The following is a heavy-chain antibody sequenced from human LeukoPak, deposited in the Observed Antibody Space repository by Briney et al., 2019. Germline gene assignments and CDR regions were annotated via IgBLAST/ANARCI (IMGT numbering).Heavy chain of an antibody. J-gene: IGHJ6*03. D-gene: IGHD1-1*01. CDR3: ASPGAGTTSYYYYYMDV. CDR1: GFTFSSYW. V-gene: IGHV3-7*01. CDR2: IKQDGSEK. Sequence: GGSLRLSCAASGFTFSSYWMSWVRQAPGKGLEWVANIKQDGSEKYYVDSVKGRFTISRDNAKDSLYLQMNSLRAEDTAVYYCASPGAGTTSYYYYYMDVWGKGTTVTVSS.